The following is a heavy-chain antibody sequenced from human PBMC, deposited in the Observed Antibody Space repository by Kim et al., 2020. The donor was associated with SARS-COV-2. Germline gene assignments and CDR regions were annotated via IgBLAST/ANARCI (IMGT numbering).Heavy chain of an antibody. J-gene: IGHJ3*01. V-gene: IGHV1-2*02. CDR3: ARGANTLSAFDL. Sequence: AGRLQGRVTMTRDPSISTVYMELGRLKSDDTAVYYCARGANTLSAFDLWGQGTMVTVSS.